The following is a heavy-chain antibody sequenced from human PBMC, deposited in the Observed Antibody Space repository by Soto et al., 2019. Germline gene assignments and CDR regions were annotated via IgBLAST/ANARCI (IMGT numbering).Heavy chain of an antibody. D-gene: IGHD3-10*01. CDR2: ISYDGSNK. CDR3: ARDRSLYYYGSGSYYYYYGMDV. Sequence: QVQLVESGGGVVQPGRSPRLSCAASGFTFSSYAMHWVRQAPGKGLEWVAVISYDGSNKYYADSVKGRFTISRDNSKDTLYLQMNSLRAEDTAVYYCARDRSLYYYGSGSYYYYYGMDVWGQGTTVTVSS. V-gene: IGHV3-30-3*01. J-gene: IGHJ6*02. CDR1: GFTFSSYA.